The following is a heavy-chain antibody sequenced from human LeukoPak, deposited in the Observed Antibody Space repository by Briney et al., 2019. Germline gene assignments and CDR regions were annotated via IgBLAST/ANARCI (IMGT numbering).Heavy chain of an antibody. D-gene: IGHD6-25*01. Sequence: GGSLRLSCAASGFTFSSYGMSWVRQAPGKGLEWVSAISGSGGSTYYADSVKGRFTISRDNSKNTLYLQMNSLRAEDTAVYYCAKDRAAGNYFDYWGQGTLVTVSS. CDR1: GFTFSSYG. CDR2: ISGSGGST. CDR3: AKDRAAGNYFDY. V-gene: IGHV3-23*01. J-gene: IGHJ4*02.